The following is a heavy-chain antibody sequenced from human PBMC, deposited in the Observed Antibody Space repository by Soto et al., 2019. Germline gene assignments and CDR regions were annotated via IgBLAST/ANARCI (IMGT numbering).Heavy chain of an antibody. Sequence: PSETLSLTCTVSGGSISSYYWSWIRQPPGKGLEWIGYIYYSGSTNYNPSLKSRVTISVDTSKNQLSLKLSSVTAADTAVYYCASSHRGYSGGYGARMSAFDIWGQGTMVTVAS. V-gene: IGHV4-59*01. CDR1: GGSISSYY. J-gene: IGHJ3*02. CDR3: ASSHRGYSGGYGARMSAFDI. D-gene: IGHD3-22*01. CDR2: IYYSGST.